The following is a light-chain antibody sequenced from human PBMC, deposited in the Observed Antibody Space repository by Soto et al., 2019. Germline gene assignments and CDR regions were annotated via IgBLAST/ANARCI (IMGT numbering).Light chain of an antibody. Sequence: EIVLTQSPGTLSLSPGERATLSCRASQSVSSSFVAWFQQKPGQAPRLLIYGTSSRAAGIPDRFSGSESGTDFTLTINGLEPEDFVTYFCHQYGSSPWTFGQGTKVDIK. J-gene: IGKJ1*01. CDR1: QSVSSSF. CDR3: HQYGSSPWT. CDR2: GTS. V-gene: IGKV3-20*01.